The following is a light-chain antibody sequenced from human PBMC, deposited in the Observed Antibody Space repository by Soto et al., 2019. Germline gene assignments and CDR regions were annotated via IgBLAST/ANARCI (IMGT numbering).Light chain of an antibody. J-gene: IGKJ1*01. CDR2: WAS. CDR3: QQYYSIPPT. V-gene: IGKV4-1*01. Sequence: DIVMTQSVDSLAVSLGERATINCKSSQSVLYSSNNKNYLAWYQQKPGQPPKLLIYWASTRESGVPDRFSGSGSGTDFTLTISSLQAEDVAVYYCQQYYSIPPTFGQGTKVEIK. CDR1: QSVLYSSNNKNY.